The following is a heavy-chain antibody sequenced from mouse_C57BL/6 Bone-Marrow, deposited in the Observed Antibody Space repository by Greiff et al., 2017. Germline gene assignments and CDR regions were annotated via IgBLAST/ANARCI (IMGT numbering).Heavy chain of an antibody. CDR2: IWSGGST. J-gene: IGHJ4*01. CDR1: GFSLTSYG. CDR3: ARSSSAIDY. V-gene: IGHV2-2*01. Sequence: QVQLQQSGPGLVQPSQSLSITCTVSGFSLTSYGVNWVRQSPGKGLEWLGVIWSGGSTDSNAAFISRLSISKDNSKSQVFFKINSLHADDTSIYYCARSSSAIDYWGQGTSVTVSS.